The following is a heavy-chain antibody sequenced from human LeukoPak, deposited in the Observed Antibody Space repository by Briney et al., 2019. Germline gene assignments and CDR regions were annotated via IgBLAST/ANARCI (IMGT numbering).Heavy chain of an antibody. D-gene: IGHD2-15*01. V-gene: IGHV4-61*02. CDR1: GGSISSGSYY. CDR3: ASGCSGGSCYSLDYYYYYYMDV. CDR2: IYTSGST. Sequence: SQTLSLTRTVSGGSISSGSYYWSWIRQPAGKGLEWIGRIYTSGSTNYNPSLKSRVTISVDTSKNQFSLKLSSVTAADTAVYYCASGCSGGSCYSLDYYYYYYMDVWGKGTTVTVSS. J-gene: IGHJ6*03.